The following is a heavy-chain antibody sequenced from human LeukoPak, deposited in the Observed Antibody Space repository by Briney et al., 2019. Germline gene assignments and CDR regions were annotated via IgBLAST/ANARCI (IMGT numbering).Heavy chain of an antibody. V-gene: IGHV4-34*01. D-gene: IGHD4-4*01. CDR3: ARVSYQSGTYSNYAQTFDY. J-gene: IGHJ4*02. CDR1: GGSFSGYY. CDR2: INHSGST. Sequence: SETLSLTCAVYGGSFSGYYWSWIRQPPGKGLERIGEINHSGSTNYNPSLKSRVTISVDTSKNQFSLKLSSVTAADTAVYYCARVSYQSGTYSNYAQTFDYWGQGTLVTVSS.